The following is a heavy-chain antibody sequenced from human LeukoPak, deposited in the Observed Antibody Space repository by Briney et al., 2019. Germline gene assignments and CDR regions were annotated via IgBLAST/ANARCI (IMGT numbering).Heavy chain of an antibody. CDR2: ISYDGSNK. CDR1: GFTFSSYG. D-gene: IGHD2-2*01. CDR3: AKDRRYGVVPAAMGAFDI. Sequence: GGSLRLSCAASGFTFSSYGMHWVRQAPGKGLEWVAVISYDGSNKYYADSVKGRFTISRDNSKNTLYLQMNSLRAEDTAVYYCAKDRRYGVVPAAMGAFDIWGQGAMVTVSS. J-gene: IGHJ3*02. V-gene: IGHV3-30*18.